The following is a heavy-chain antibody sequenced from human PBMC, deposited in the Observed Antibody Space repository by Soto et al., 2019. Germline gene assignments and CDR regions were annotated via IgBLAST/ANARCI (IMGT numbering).Heavy chain of an antibody. V-gene: IGHV3-7*01. J-gene: IGHJ4*02. CDR1: GFTFSSFW. CDR2: IKEDGSEK. D-gene: IGHD3-22*01. Sequence: PGGSLRLSCAASGFTFSSFWMTWVRQAPGKGLEWVANIKEDGSEKKYVDSVKGRFTISRDNAKKSLYLQMNSLRVEDTAVYYCARDRDSSGHGFFDYWGQGTLVTVSS. CDR3: ARDRDSSGHGFFDY.